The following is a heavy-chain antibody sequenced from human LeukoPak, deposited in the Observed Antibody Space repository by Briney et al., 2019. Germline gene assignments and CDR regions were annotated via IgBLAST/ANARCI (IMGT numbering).Heavy chain of an antibody. CDR3: AREYSSSSGKALDY. V-gene: IGHV3-48*02. D-gene: IGHD6-6*01. Sequence: GGSLRLSCAASGLTFSTYSMNWVRQAPGKGLEWVSYISSSSTIYYADSVKGRFTISRDNAKNSLHLQMNTLRDEDTAVYYCAREYSSSSGKALDYWGQGTLVTVSS. CDR2: ISSSSTI. CDR1: GLTFSTYS. J-gene: IGHJ4*02.